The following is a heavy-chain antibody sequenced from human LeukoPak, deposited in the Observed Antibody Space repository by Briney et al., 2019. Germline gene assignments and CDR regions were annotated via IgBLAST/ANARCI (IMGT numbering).Heavy chain of an antibody. CDR1: GYTLTELS. Sequence: ASVKASCKVSGYTLTELSMHWVRQAPGKGLEWMGGFDPEDGETIYAQKFQGRVTMTEDTSTDTAYMELSSLRSEDTAVYYCATDCGSTSCYGGFDPWGQGTLVTVSS. V-gene: IGHV1-24*01. CDR2: FDPEDGET. J-gene: IGHJ5*02. D-gene: IGHD2-2*01. CDR3: ATDCGSTSCYGGFDP.